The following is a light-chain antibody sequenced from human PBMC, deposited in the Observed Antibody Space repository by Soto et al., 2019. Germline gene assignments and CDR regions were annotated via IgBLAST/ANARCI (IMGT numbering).Light chain of an antibody. V-gene: IGLV2-14*01. Sequence: QSVLTQPASVSGSPGQSITISCTGTSSDIGGYNYVSWYQQHPGKAPKLMIYDVSNRPSGVSNRFSGSKSGNVASLTISGLQAEDEADYYCSSFTRNNTRVFGGGTKLTVL. CDR3: SSFTRNNTRV. CDR2: DVS. J-gene: IGLJ3*02. CDR1: SSDIGGYNY.